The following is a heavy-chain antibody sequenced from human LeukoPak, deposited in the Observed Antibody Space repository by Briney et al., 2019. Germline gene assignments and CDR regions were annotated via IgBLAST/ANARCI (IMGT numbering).Heavy chain of an antibody. D-gene: IGHD5-18*01. CDR1: GGTFSSYA. V-gene: IGHV1-69*13. CDR3: ARDGPGYSYGRDAFDI. J-gene: IGHJ3*02. Sequence: GASVKVSCKASGGTFSSYAISWVRQAPGQGLEWMGGIIPIFGTANYAQKFQGRVTITADESTSTAYMELSSLRSEDTAVYYCARDGPGYSYGRDAFDIWGQGTMVTVSS. CDR2: IIPIFGTA.